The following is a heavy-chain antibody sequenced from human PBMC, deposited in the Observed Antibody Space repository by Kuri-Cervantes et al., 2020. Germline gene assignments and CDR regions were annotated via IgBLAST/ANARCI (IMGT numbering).Heavy chain of an antibody. CDR3: ARDADIWGSMPAFDI. D-gene: IGHD3-16*01. CDR2: IWYDGSNK. J-gene: IGHJ3*02. V-gene: IGHV3-33*08. CDR1: GFTFSSYW. Sequence: GGSLRLSCAASGFTFSSYWMHWVRQAPGKGLEWVAVIWYDGSNKYYADSVKGRFTISRDNSKNTLYLQMNSLRAEDTAVYYCARDADIWGSMPAFDIWGQGTMVTVSS.